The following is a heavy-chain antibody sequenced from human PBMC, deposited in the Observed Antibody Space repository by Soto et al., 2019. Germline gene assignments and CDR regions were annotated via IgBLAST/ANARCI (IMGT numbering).Heavy chain of an antibody. D-gene: IGHD6-13*01. CDR2: IYHSGST. J-gene: IGHJ6*02. Sequence: SETLSLTCAVSGGSISSSNWWSWVRQPPGKGLEWIGEIYHSGSTNYNPSLKSRVTISVDKSKNQFSLKLSSVTAADTAVYYCARVNGYSSSWYQDGTDVWGQGTTVTVSS. CDR3: ARVNGYSSSWYQDGTDV. CDR1: GGSISSSNW. V-gene: IGHV4-4*02.